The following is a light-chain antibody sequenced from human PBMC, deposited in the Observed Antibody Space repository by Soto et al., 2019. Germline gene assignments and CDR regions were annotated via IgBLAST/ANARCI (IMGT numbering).Light chain of an antibody. CDR2: GAS. Sequence: DIQMTQSPSSVSASIGDTFTITCRASQDISTLLAWYQQKPGKAPKLLIYGASTLESGVPSRFSGRGSGTDFTLTISSLQPEDFATYFCQQADSFPLTFGGGTKVEIK. CDR3: QQADSFPLT. CDR1: QDISTL. J-gene: IGKJ4*01. V-gene: IGKV1D-12*01.